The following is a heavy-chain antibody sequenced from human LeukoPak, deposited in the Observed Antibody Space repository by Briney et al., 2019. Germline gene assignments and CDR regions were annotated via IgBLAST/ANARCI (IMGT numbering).Heavy chain of an antibody. V-gene: IGHV4-34*01. J-gene: IGHJ4*02. D-gene: IGHD5-18*01. CDR2: INHSGST. CDR1: GGSFSGYY. CDR3: ARRLRGYSYGYPRGIFDY. Sequence: SETLSLTRAVYGGSFSGYYWSWIRQPPGKGLEWIGEINHSGSTNYNPSLKSRVTISVDTSKNQFSLKLSSVTAADTAVYYCARRLRGYSYGYPRGIFDYWGQGTLVTVSS.